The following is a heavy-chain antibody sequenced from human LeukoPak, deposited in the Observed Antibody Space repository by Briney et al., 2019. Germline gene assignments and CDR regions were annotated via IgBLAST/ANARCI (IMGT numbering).Heavy chain of an antibody. J-gene: IGHJ2*01. V-gene: IGHV3-30*04. CDR3: VKGSGSGWPYWYFDL. Sequence: GGSLRLSCAASGFTFRTYSMNWVRQAPGKGLEWVALISYEGSNKYYADSVKGRFTISRDNYKNTLYLQMNSLRAEDMALYYCVKGSGSGWPYWYFDLWGRGTLVTVSS. CDR1: GFTFRTYS. CDR2: ISYEGSNK. D-gene: IGHD6-19*01.